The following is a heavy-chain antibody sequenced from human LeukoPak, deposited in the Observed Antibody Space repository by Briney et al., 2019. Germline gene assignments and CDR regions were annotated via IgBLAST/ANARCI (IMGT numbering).Heavy chain of an antibody. V-gene: IGHV4-59*01. D-gene: IGHD3-22*01. CDR2: IYYSGST. CDR3: ARDLYDSSGGAFDI. CDR1: GGSISSYY. J-gene: IGHJ3*02. Sequence: SETLSLTCTASGGSISSYYWSWIRQPPGKGLEWIGYIYYSGSTNYNPSLKSRVTISVDTSKNQFSLKLSSVTAADTAVYYCARDLYDSSGGAFDIWGQGTMVTVSS.